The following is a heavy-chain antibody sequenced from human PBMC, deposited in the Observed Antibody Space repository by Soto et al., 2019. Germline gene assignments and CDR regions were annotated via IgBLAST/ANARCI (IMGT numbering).Heavy chain of an antibody. D-gene: IGHD4-17*01. CDR1: GFTFSSYA. J-gene: IGHJ4*02. V-gene: IGHV3-30-3*01. CDR2: ISYDGSNK. Sequence: QVQLVESGGGVVQPGRSLRLSCAASGFTFSSYAMHWVRQAPGKGLEWVAVISYDGSNKYYADSVKGRFTISRDNSKNTLYLQMNSLRAEDTAVYYCASAEYGDPRGWGQGTLVTVSS. CDR3: ASAEYGDPRG.